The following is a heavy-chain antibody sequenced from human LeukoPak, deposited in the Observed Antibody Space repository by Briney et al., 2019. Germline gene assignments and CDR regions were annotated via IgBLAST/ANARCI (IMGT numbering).Heavy chain of an antibody. CDR1: GDSIISRSW. J-gene: IGHJ6*03. Sequence: PSGTLSLTCAISGDSIISRSWWSWIRQPPEKGLEWIGEIYHGGNTNYNPSLKSRLTMLVDTSKNQFSLKLSSVTAADTAVYYCARDEPPSYMDVWGKGTTVTVSS. V-gene: IGHV4-4*02. CDR3: ARDEPPSYMDV. CDR2: IYHGGNT.